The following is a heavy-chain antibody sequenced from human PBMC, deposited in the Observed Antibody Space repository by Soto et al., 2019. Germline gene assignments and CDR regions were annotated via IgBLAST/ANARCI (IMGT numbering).Heavy chain of an antibody. CDR1: GFSLSTYHMG. V-gene: IGHV2-5*02. CDR2: IYWDDDK. D-gene: IGHD2-2*01. Sequence: QITLKESGPTLVRPAQTLTLTCDFSGFSLSTYHMGVAWIRQPPGNALEWLALIYWDDDKRYSTSLKDRLAISKHPPTNQVVLTISNIDPGDTATSCFAHASSYDLLTVDHWGTGTLVNVSS. J-gene: IGHJ4*02. CDR3: AHASSYDLLTVDH.